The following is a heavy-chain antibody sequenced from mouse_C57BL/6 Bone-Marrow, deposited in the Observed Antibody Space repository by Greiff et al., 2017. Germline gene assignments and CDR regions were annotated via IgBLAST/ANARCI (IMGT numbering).Heavy chain of an antibody. V-gene: IGHV6-3*01. CDR1: GFTFSNYW. CDR2: IRLKSDNYAT. Sequence: EVKLVESGGGLVQPGGSMKLSCVASGFTFSNYWMNWVRQSPEKGLEWVAQIRLKSDNYATHYAESVKGRFTISRDDSKSSVYLQMNNLRAEDTGIYYCTALYDGYQAWFAYWGQGTLVTVSA. J-gene: IGHJ3*01. D-gene: IGHD2-3*01. CDR3: TALYDGYQAWFAY.